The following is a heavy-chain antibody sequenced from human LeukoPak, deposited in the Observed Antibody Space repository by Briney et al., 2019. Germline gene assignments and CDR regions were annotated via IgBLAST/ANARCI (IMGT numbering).Heavy chain of an antibody. J-gene: IGHJ6*02. CDR1: GFTFSNYD. D-gene: IGHD3-3*01. CDR2: ISSSGSTK. Sequence: PGGSLRLSCAASGFTFSNYDINWVRQTPGKGLEWISFISSSGSTKYYADSVKGRFTISRDNAKNSLYLQMNSLRAEDTAVYYCAREGYYSGMDVWGQGTTVTVSS. V-gene: IGHV3-48*03. CDR3: AREGYYSGMDV.